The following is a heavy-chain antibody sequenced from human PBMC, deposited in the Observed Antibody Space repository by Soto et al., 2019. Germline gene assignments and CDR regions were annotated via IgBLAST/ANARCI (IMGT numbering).Heavy chain of an antibody. CDR1: GGSISSYY. CDR2: IYYSGST. CDR3: ARGYYDSSGYYDY. V-gene: IGHV4-59*01. D-gene: IGHD3-22*01. Sequence: SETLSLTCTVSGGSISSYYWSWIRQPPGKGLEWIGYIYYSGSTNYNPSLKSRVTISVDTSKNQFSLKLSSVTAADTAVYYCARGYYDSSGYYDYWGQGTLVTVSS. J-gene: IGHJ4*02.